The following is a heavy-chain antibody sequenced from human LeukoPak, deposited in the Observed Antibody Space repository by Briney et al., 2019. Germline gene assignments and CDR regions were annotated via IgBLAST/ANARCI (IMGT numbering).Heavy chain of an antibody. CDR3: AKDLYGDNIYYFDY. CDR1: GFTFSSYA. D-gene: IGHD4-17*01. Sequence: PGGSLRLSCAASGFTFSSYAMSWVRQAPGKGLEWVSATSLSGSSTYYADSVKGRFTISRDNSKNTQYLQMNSLRVEDTAFYYCAKDLYGDNIYYFDYWGQGSLVTVSS. J-gene: IGHJ4*02. CDR2: TSLSGSST. V-gene: IGHV3-23*01.